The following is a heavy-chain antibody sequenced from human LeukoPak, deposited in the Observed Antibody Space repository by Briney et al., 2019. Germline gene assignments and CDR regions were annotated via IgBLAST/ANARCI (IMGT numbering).Heavy chain of an antibody. CDR1: GFTFSSYA. CDR3: AKVPHRGYSYGSFDY. D-gene: IGHD5-18*01. V-gene: IGHV3-23*01. CDR2: ISGSGGST. J-gene: IGHJ4*02. Sequence: GGSLRLSCAASGFTFSSYAMSWVRQAPGKGLEWVSAISGSGGSTYYADSVKGRFTISRDNSKNTLYLQMNSLRAEDTAVYYCAKVPHRGYSYGSFDYWGQGTLVTVSS.